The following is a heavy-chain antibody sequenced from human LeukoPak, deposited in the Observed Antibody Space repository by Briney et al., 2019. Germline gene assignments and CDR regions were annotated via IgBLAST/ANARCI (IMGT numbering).Heavy chain of an antibody. Sequence: EASVKVSCKASGYTFTSYDINWVRQATGQGLEWMGWMNPNSGNTGYAQKFQGRVTITRNTSISTAYMELRSLRSEDTAVYYCARAPYYYDSSGYCAFDIWGQGTMVTVSS. D-gene: IGHD3-22*01. CDR3: ARAPYYYDSSGYCAFDI. V-gene: IGHV1-8*03. CDR2: MNPNSGNT. CDR1: GYTFTSYD. J-gene: IGHJ3*02.